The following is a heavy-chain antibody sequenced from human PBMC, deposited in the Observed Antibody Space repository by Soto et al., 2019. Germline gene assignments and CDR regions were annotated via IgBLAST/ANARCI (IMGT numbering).Heavy chain of an antibody. CDR3: ARYCSGGSCFSYYFDY. Sequence: QVQLQESGPGLVKPSQTLSLTCTVSGGSISSGGYYWSWIRQHPGKGLEWIGYIYYSGSTYYNPSLKSRVTRSVDTSKNQFSLKLSTVTAADTAVYYCARYCSGGSCFSYYFDYWGQGTLVTVSS. CDR2: IYYSGST. J-gene: IGHJ4*02. D-gene: IGHD2-15*01. CDR1: GGSISSGGYY. V-gene: IGHV4-31*03.